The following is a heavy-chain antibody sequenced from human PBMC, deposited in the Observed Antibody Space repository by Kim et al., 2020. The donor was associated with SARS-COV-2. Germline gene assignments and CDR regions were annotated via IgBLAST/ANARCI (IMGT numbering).Heavy chain of an antibody. Sequence: GGSLRLSCAASGFTFSSYAMSWVRQAPGKGLEWVSAISGSGGSTYYADSVKGRFTISRDNSKNTLYLQMNSLRAEDTAVYYCAKLQGQWLAHYYGMDVWGQGTTVTVSS. CDR3: AKLQGQWLAHYYGMDV. V-gene: IGHV3-23*01. J-gene: IGHJ6*02. CDR1: GFTFSSYA. CDR2: ISGSGGST. D-gene: IGHD6-19*01.